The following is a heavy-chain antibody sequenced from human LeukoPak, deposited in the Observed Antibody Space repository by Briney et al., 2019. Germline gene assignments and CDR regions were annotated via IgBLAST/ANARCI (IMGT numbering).Heavy chain of an antibody. CDR3: AKGEAHYYGSGSYYCYGMDV. Sequence: GGSLRLSCAASGFTFSSYAMSWVRQAPGKGLEWVSAISGSGGSTYYADSVKGRFTISRDNSKNTLYLQMNSLRAEDTAVYYCAKGEAHYYGSGSYYCYGMDVWGQGTTVTVSS. J-gene: IGHJ6*02. CDR1: GFTFSSYA. V-gene: IGHV3-23*01. D-gene: IGHD3-10*01. CDR2: ISGSGGST.